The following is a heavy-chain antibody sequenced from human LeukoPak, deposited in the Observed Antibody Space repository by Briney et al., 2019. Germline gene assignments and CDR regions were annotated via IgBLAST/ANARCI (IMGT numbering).Heavy chain of an antibody. CDR3: ARRRSFHYYYMDV. V-gene: IGHV3-11*01. J-gene: IGHJ6*03. Sequence: GGSLRLSCAASGFTFSDYYMSWIRQAPGKGLEWVSYISSSGSNIYYADSVKGRFTTSRDNAKNSLYLQMDSLRVEDTALYYCARRRSFHYYYMDVWGRGTTVTVSS. CDR2: ISSSGSNI. CDR1: GFTFSDYY. D-gene: IGHD1-26*01.